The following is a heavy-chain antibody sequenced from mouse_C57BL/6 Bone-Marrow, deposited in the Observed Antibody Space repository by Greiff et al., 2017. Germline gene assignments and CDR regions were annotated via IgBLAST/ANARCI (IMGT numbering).Heavy chain of an antibody. J-gene: IGHJ4*01. Sequence: EVKVVESGPELVKPGASVKISCKASGYSFTDYNMNWVKQSNGKSLEWIGVINPNNGTTSYNQKFKGKATLTVDQSSSTAYMQLNSLTSEDSAVYKCASGCDYYYSMDYWGQGTSVTVSS. D-gene: IGHD2-4*01. CDR2: INPNNGTT. CDR3: ASGCDYYYSMDY. V-gene: IGHV1-39*01. CDR1: GYSFTDYN.